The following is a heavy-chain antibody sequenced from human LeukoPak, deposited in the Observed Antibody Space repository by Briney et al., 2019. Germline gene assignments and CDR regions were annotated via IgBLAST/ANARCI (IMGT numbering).Heavy chain of an antibody. Sequence: GGSLRLSCAASGFTFSSYGMHWVGQAPGKGVEWVAFIRYDGSNKYYADSVKGRFTISRDNSKNTLYLQMNSLRAEDTAVYYCAKASGYSSSWYQRNYYYYYYMDVWGKGTTVTISS. D-gene: IGHD6-13*01. CDR3: AKASGYSSSWYQRNYYYYYYMDV. CDR2: IRYDGSNK. V-gene: IGHV3-30*02. CDR1: GFTFSSYG. J-gene: IGHJ6*03.